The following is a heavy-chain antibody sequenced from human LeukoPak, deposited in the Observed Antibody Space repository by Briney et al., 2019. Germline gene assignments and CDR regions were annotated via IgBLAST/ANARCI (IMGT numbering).Heavy chain of an antibody. J-gene: IGHJ3*02. CDR2: IYAGDSDT. V-gene: IGHV5-51*01. CDR1: GSSFTSYW. CDR3: ARSRGSSSDDAFDI. D-gene: IGHD6-6*01. Sequence: GASLQISCKGSGSSFTSYWIGWVRPLPGKGLEWMGIIYAGDSDTRYRLSFQGQVTISADKSISTAYLQWSSLKASDTAMYYCARSRGSSSDDAFDIWGQGTMVTVSS.